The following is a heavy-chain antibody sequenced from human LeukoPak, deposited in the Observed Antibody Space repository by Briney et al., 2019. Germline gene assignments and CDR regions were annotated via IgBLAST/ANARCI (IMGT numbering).Heavy chain of an antibody. CDR2: IYYSGST. J-gene: IGHJ4*02. Sequence: SETLSLTCTVSGGSISSYYWSWIRQPPGKGLEWIGYIYYSGSTYYNPSLKSRVTISVDRSKNQFSLKLSSVTAADTAVYYCARADSSGYFHYWGQGTLVTVSS. D-gene: IGHD3-22*01. CDR1: GGSISSYY. V-gene: IGHV4-59*12. CDR3: ARADSSGYFHY.